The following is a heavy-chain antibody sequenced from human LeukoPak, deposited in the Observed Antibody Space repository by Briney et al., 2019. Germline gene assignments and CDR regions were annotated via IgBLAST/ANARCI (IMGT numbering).Heavy chain of an antibody. Sequence: ASVKVSCKASGGTFSSYAISWVRQAPGQGLEWMGWISADNGNTNYAQKLHGRVTMTTDTSTSTAYMELRSLRSDDTAVYYCARGARRYYYDSSSYYLDYWGQGTLVTVSS. CDR2: ISADNGNT. V-gene: IGHV1-18*01. J-gene: IGHJ4*02. D-gene: IGHD3-22*01. CDR1: GGTFSSYA. CDR3: ARGARRYYYDSSSYYLDY.